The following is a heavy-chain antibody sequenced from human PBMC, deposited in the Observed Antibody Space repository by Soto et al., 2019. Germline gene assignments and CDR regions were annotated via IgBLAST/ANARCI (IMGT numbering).Heavy chain of an antibody. CDR1: GFTFSSYS. Sequence: PGGSLILSCAASGFTFSSYSMNWVRQAPGKGLEWVSSISSSSSYIYYADSVKGRFTISRDNAKNSLYLQMNSLRAEDTAVYYCARWGMSTNGGYGIDVSSLGTMVTVCS. CDR3: ARWGMSTNGGYGIDV. D-gene: IGHD3-16*01. J-gene: IGHJ6*02. CDR2: ISSSSSYI. V-gene: IGHV3-21*01.